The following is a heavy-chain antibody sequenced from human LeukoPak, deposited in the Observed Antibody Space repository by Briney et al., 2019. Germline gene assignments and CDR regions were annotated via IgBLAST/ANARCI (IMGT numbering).Heavy chain of an antibody. CDR1: GFTFSNYA. J-gene: IGHJ4*02. D-gene: IGHD2-21*02. Sequence: GGSLRLSCAASGFTFSNYAMHWVRQAPGKGLEWVAAISYDAKFRFYADSMKGRFTISRDNSKDTLYLQLSSLRLNDTAVYFCARGRVVPATRLDYWGRGTLVTVSS. CDR2: ISYDAKFR. CDR3: ARGRVVPATRLDY. V-gene: IGHV3-30*15.